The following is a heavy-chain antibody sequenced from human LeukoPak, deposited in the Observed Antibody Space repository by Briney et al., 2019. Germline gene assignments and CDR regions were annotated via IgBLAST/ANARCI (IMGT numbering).Heavy chain of an antibody. D-gene: IGHD2-2*01. CDR1: GFSFSDYD. J-gene: IGHJ5*02. CDR3: ARGDPYADL. V-gene: IGHV3-21*01. Sequence: GGSLRLSCSASGFSFSDYDMNWVRQAPGKGLEWVSAISGRSSHVYYGESVKGRFTISRDNAKNSLYLQLDSLGVEDTAVYYCARGDPYADLWGQGTLVTVAS. CDR2: ISGRSSHV.